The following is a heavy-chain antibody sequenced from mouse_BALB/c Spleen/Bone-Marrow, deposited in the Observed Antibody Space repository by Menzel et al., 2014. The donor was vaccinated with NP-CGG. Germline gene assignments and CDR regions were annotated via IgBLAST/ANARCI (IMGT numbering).Heavy chain of an antibody. CDR2: ISNGGGST. D-gene: IGHD2-13*01. Sequence: EVQLVESGGGLVQPGGSLKLSCATSGFTFSDYYMYWVRRTPEKRLEWVAYISNGGGSTYYPDTVKGRFTISRDNAKNTLYLQMSRLKSEDTAMYYCARQDYSYYYAMDYWGQGTSVTVSS. CDR3: ARQDYSYYYAMDY. J-gene: IGHJ4*01. V-gene: IGHV5-12*02. CDR1: GFTFSDYY.